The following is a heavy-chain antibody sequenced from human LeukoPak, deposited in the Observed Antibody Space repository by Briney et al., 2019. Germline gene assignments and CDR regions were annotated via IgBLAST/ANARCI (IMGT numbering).Heavy chain of an antibody. Sequence: PSETLSLTCTVSGGSISSYYWSWIRQPAGKGLEWIGHIYTSGSTNYNPSLKSRVTMSVDTSKNQFSLKLSSVTAADTAVYYCARLIVDTAMVNMWYYYGMDVWGQGTTVTVSS. V-gene: IGHV4-4*07. CDR2: IYTSGST. J-gene: IGHJ6*02. CDR3: ARLIVDTAMVNMWYYYGMDV. D-gene: IGHD5-18*01. CDR1: GGSISSYY.